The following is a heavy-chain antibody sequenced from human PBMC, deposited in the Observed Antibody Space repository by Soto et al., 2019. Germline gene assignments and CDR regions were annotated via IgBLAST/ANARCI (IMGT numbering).Heavy chain of an antibody. Sequence: QVQLVQSGAEVKKPGASVKVSCKASGYTFTSYDINWVRQATGQGLEYLGWMNPNSGNTGYVQKFQGRVTMTRDTSKSTAYMELSSLRSEDTAVYYCARGIKYGDYSMWFDPWGQGTLVTVSS. CDR1: GYTFTSYD. J-gene: IGHJ5*02. D-gene: IGHD4-17*01. V-gene: IGHV1-8*01. CDR3: ARGIKYGDYSMWFDP. CDR2: MNPNSGNT.